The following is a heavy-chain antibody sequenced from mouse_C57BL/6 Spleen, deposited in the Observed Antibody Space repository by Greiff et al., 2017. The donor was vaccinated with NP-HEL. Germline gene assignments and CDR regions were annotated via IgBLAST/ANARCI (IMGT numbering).Heavy chain of an antibody. CDR3: ARNEEVDWYFDV. J-gene: IGHJ1*03. CDR1: GFSLTSYG. Sequence: VQLVESGPGLVQPSQRLSITCTVSGFSLTSYGVHWVRQSPGKGLEWLGVIWSGGSTDNNAAFISRLSISKDNSKSQVFFKMNSLQADDTARYDCARNEEVDWYFDVWGTGTTVTVSS. D-gene: IGHD1-1*01. V-gene: IGHV2-2*01. CDR2: IWSGGST.